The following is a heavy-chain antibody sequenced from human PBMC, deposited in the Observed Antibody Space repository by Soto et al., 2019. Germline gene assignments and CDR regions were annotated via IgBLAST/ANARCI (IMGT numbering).Heavy chain of an antibody. J-gene: IGHJ4*02. CDR3: ATFYSSGWPRGHLDN. V-gene: IGHV1-18*01. CDR2: ISGYSGST. D-gene: IGHD6-19*01. Sequence: QVQLVQSGAEVKKPGASVKVSCKASDYTFTRNGISWVRQAPGQGLEWMGWISGYSGSTNYAQKFQGRVTMTTDTPTSTAYMELRSLRSDDTAVYYYATFYSSGWPRGHLDNWGQGTLVTVSS. CDR1: DYTFTRNG.